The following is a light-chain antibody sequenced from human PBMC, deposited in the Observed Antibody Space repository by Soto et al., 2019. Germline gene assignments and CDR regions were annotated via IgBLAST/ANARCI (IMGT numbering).Light chain of an antibody. CDR1: QSLLHSNGYNY. V-gene: IGKV2-28*01. Sequence: DIVMTQSPLSLPVTPGEPASISCRSSQSLLHSNGYNYLDWYLQKPGQSPQLLIYLGSNRASGAPDRFSGSGSGTDFKLKISRVEAEDVGVYYCRLALHAPPALTFGGGTKVEIK. CDR3: RLALHAPPALT. CDR2: LGS. J-gene: IGKJ4*01.